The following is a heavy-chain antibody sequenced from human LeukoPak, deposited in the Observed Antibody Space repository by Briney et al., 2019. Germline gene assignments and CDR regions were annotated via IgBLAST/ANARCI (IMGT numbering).Heavy chain of an antibody. J-gene: IGHJ4*02. Sequence: PSETLSLTCAVSGGSINSYNWWSWVRQAPGKGLEWIGEIYHSGSTNYNPSLKSRVTMSIGNSKNQFFLKLNSVTAADTAVYYCARDMAVADDGVYWGQGTLVTVSS. D-gene: IGHD6-19*01. CDR1: GGSINSYNW. CDR3: ARDMAVADDGVY. CDR2: IYHSGST. V-gene: IGHV4-4*02.